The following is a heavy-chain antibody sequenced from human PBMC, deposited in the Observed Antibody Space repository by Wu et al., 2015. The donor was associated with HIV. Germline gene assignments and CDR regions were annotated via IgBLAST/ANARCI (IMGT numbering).Heavy chain of an antibody. D-gene: IGHD6-13*01. V-gene: IGHV1-8*01. CDR2: MNPNSGNT. J-gene: IGHJ4*02. CDR3: ARGIRTAAGRHGRVFDY. CDR1: GYTFTSYD. Sequence: QVQLVQSGAEVKKPGASVKVSCKASGYTFTSYDINWVRQATGQGLEWMGWMNPNSGNTGYAQKFQGRVTMTRNTSISTAYMELSSLRSEDTAVYYCARGIRTAAGRHGRVFDYWGQGTLVTVSS.